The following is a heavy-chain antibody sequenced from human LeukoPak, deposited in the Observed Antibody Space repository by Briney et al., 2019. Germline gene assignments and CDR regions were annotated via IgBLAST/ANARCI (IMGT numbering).Heavy chain of an antibody. J-gene: IGHJ4*02. D-gene: IGHD1-14*01. CDR1: GGSISSYY. CDR3: ARAHHLEYYFDY. V-gene: IGHV4-59*01. Sequence: SETLSLTCTVSGGSISSYYWSWIRQPPRKGLEWIGYIYYSGSTNYNPSLKSRVTISVDTSKNQFPLKLSSVTAADTAVYYCARAHHLEYYFDYWGQGTLVTVSS. CDR2: IYYSGST.